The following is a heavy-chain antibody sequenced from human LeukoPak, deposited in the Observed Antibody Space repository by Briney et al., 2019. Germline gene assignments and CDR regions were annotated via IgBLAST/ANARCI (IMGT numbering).Heavy chain of an antibody. Sequence: PGGSLRLSCAASGFTFTSYSMNWVRQAPGKGLEWVSTISGGGGSTYYADSVKGRFTISRDNSKNTLYLQVNSLRAEDTAVYYCAKARGYSGSLFDYWGQGTLVTVSS. J-gene: IGHJ4*02. CDR3: AKARGYSGSLFDY. CDR2: ISGGGGST. D-gene: IGHD1-26*01. V-gene: IGHV3-23*01. CDR1: GFTFTSYS.